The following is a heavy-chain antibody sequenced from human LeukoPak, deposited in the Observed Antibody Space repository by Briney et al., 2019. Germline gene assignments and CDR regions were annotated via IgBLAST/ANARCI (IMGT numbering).Heavy chain of an antibody. D-gene: IGHD4-17*01. V-gene: IGHV3-66*01. CDR2: IYSGGST. CDR1: GFTVSSNY. Sequence: GGSLRLSCAASGFTVSSNYMSWVRQAPGKGLEWVSVIYSGGSTYYADSVKGRFTISRDNSKNTLYLQMNSLRAEDTAVYYCARALPLRTTVTTYPYYYGMDVWGQGTTVTVSS. J-gene: IGHJ6*02. CDR3: ARALPLRTTVTTYPYYYGMDV.